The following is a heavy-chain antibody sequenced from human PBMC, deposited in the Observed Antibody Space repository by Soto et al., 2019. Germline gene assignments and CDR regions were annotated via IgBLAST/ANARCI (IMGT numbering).Heavy chain of an antibody. J-gene: IGHJ4*02. V-gene: IGHV1-69*01. Sequence: QVQLVQSGAEVKKPGSSVKVSCKASGGTFSSYAISWVRQAPGQGLEWMGGIIPIFGTANYAQKFQGRVTITADESTSTAYMELSSVRSEDTAVFYCGRVFLVGRTDGIWGYFDSWGQGTLVTVPS. CDR1: GGTFSSYA. CDR2: IIPIFGTA. CDR3: GRVFLVGRTDGIWGYFDS. D-gene: IGHD1-26*01.